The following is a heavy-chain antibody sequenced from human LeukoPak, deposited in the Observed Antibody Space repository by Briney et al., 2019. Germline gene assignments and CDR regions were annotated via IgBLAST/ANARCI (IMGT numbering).Heavy chain of an antibody. CDR2: INAGYGNT. J-gene: IGHJ4*02. V-gene: IGHV1-3*01. Sequence: ASVKVSCKASGYTFTAYVMHWVRQAPGQRLEWMGWINAGYGNTKYSQKFQGRVTLTSDTSANTAYMDLSSLKSEDTAVYYCARDRGDGYNYEGLDFWGQGTLVTVSS. D-gene: IGHD5-24*01. CDR1: GYTFTAYV. CDR3: ARDRGDGYNYEGLDF.